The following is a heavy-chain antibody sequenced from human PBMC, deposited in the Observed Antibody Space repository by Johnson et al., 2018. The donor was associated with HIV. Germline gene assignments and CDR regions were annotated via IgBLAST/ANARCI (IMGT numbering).Heavy chain of an antibody. Sequence: VQLVESGGGVVQPGRSLRLSCAASGFTFSSYDMHWVRQATGKGLEWVSAIGTAGDTYYPGSVKGRFTISRENAKNSWYLQMNSLRAEDTAVYYCARGDLAAAGNGAFDIWGQGTMVTVSS. J-gene: IGHJ3*02. CDR2: IGTAGDT. V-gene: IGHV3-13*01. D-gene: IGHD6-13*01. CDR1: GFTFSSYD. CDR3: ARGDLAAAGNGAFDI.